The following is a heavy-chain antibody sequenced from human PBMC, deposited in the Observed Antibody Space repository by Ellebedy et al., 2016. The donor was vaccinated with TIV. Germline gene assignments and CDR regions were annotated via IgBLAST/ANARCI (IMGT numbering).Heavy chain of an antibody. CDR3: ASDRGNYGGAPYNGMDI. V-gene: IGHV1-18*04. J-gene: IGHJ6*02. CDR1: GYSFTTYG. Sequence: ASVKVSCKGSGYSFTTYGISWARQAPGQGLEWMGWISTYNGNTNYAQKLQGRVTLTTDTSTSTAYMELRSLRAEETAVYYCASDRGNYGGAPYNGMDIWGQGTTVTVSS. CDR2: ISTYNGNT. D-gene: IGHD3-10*01.